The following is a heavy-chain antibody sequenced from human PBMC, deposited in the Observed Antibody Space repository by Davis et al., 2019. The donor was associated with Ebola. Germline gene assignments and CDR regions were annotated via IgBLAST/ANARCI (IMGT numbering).Heavy chain of an antibody. D-gene: IGHD6-19*01. V-gene: IGHV1-69*13. CDR2: IIPILGTR. CDR1: GVTFSNYA. CDR3: ARGGYNSGWYKNWFDM. Sequence: SVKVSCKGSGVTFSNYALNWIRQVPGQGLEWMGAIIPILGTRNYAPNFQGRLRMTADELTNTAYMELSTLRSEDTAIYYCARGGYNSGWYKNWFDMWGQGTLVTVSS. J-gene: IGHJ1*01.